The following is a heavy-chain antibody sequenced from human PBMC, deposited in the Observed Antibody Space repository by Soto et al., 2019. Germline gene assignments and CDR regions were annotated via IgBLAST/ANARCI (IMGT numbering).Heavy chain of an antibody. CDR2: IHYSGTT. CDR3: AAGEASSRNLAPYYLDF. Sequence: SETLSLTCTVSGGSMRNYFWTWIRQPPGKGLEWIGYIHYSGTTSFFPSYNPSLRSRVTISEDTSKNQFSLKLLSVTTADTAVYFCAAGEASSRNLAPYYLDFWGQGALVTVSS. J-gene: IGHJ4*02. V-gene: IGHV4-59*01. CDR1: GGSMRNYF. D-gene: IGHD6-13*01.